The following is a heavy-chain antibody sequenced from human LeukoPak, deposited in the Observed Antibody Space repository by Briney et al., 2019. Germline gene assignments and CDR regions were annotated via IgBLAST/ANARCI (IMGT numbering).Heavy chain of an antibody. CDR1: GFTFSSYE. J-gene: IGHJ6*03. CDR3: AKDRCSNGIGCLYYYMDV. D-gene: IGHD2-8*01. V-gene: IGHV3-48*03. CDR2: ISSSGSTI. Sequence: GGSLRLSCAASGFTFSSYEMNWVRQAPGKGLEWVSYISSSGSTIYYADSVKGRFSISRDNSKNTLYLQMNSLRAEDTAVYYCAKDRCSNGIGCLYYYMDVWGKGTTVTISS.